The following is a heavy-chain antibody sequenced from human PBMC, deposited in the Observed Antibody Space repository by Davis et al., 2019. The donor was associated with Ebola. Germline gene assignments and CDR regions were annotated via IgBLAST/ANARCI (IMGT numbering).Heavy chain of an antibody. J-gene: IGHJ4*02. D-gene: IGHD2-21*01. CDR1: DASISGHY. Sequence: PSETLSLTCTVSDASISGHYWNWFRQPPGKGLEWIWFISGSGRTSYNPSLKSRVTISADTSKKQFSLNLSSVTAADTAVYFCSRFGEGAYWGQGTLVTVSS. CDR3: SRFGEGAY. CDR2: ISGSGRT. V-gene: IGHV4-59*11.